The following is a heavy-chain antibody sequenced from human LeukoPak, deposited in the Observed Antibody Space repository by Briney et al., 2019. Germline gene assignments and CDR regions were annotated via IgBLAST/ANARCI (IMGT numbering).Heavy chain of an antibody. CDR3: ARGRGGSDGGWDFDY. Sequence: SETLSLTCTVSGGSISSYYWSWIRQPPGKGLEWIGEINHSGSTNYNPSLKSRVTISVDTSKNQFSLKLSSVTAADTAVYYCARGRGGSDGGWDFDYWGQGTLVTVSS. D-gene: IGHD3-16*01. V-gene: IGHV4-34*01. CDR2: INHSGST. J-gene: IGHJ4*02. CDR1: GGSISSYY.